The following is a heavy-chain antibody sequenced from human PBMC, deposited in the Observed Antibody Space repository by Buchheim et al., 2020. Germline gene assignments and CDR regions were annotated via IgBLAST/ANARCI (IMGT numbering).Heavy chain of an antibody. J-gene: IGHJ6*02. Sequence: QVQVVESGGGVVQTGGSLRLSCEASGFSFPGHGVHWVRQSPGKGLEWVAVTTNDETKKFYADSVKGRFTVSRGTSCWTVYLEMNNLRADDSARYYCVRETYFYGLDVWGQGAT. CDR1: GFSFPGHG. CDR2: TTNDETKK. CDR3: VRETYFYGLDV. V-gene: IGHV3-30*03.